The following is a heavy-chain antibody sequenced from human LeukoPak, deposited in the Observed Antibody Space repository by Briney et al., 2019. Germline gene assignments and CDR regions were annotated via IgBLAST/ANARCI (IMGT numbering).Heavy chain of an antibody. CDR3: ARLAGAHVHFDV. CDR1: GGSISSSSYY. V-gene: IGHV4-39*01. Sequence: SETLSLTCTVSGGSISSSSYYWGWIRQPPGKGLEWIGSIYYGGSTYYNPSLKSRVTISVDTSKNQFSLKLGSVTAADTAVYYCARLAGAHVHFDVWGQGILVTVSS. J-gene: IGHJ4*02. CDR2: IYYGGST. D-gene: IGHD6-13*01.